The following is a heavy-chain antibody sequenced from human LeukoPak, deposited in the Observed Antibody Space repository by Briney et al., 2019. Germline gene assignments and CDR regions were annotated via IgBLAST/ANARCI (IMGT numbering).Heavy chain of an antibody. J-gene: IGHJ4*02. Sequence: GGSLRLSCTASGFTFGDYAMTWVRQAPGKGLEWVSAISGSGGSTYYADSVKGRFTISRDNSKNTLYLQMNSLRAEDTAVYYCAKASAMIVVVSKHFDYWGQGTLVTVSS. CDR2: ISGSGGST. V-gene: IGHV3-23*01. D-gene: IGHD3-22*01. CDR1: GFTFGDYA. CDR3: AKASAMIVVVSKHFDY.